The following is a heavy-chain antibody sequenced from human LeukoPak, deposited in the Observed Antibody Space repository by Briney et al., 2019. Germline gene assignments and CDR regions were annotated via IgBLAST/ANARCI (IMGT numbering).Heavy chain of an antibody. D-gene: IGHD3-16*01. Sequence: SQTLSLTCTVSGGSISSGGFYWSWIRQHPGKGLEWIGTMYYSGSTYYNPSLKSRVTILVDTSKNQFSLKLSSVTAADTAVYYCARVSYVVWWFDPWGQGTLVTVSS. CDR3: ARVSYVVWWFDP. J-gene: IGHJ5*02. CDR2: MYYSGST. V-gene: IGHV4-31*03. CDR1: GGSISSGGFY.